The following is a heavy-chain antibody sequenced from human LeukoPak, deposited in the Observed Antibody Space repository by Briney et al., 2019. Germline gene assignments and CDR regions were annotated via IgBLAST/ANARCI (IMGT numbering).Heavy chain of an antibody. D-gene: IGHD5-24*01. CDR2: IIPIFGTA. CDR1: GGTFSSYA. J-gene: IGHJ5*01. V-gene: IGHV1-69*13. CDR3: ARDKVEGPTKFDS. Sequence: SVKVSCKASGGTFSSYAISWVRQAPGQGLEWMGGIIPIFGTANYAQKFQGRVTITADESTSTAYMELSSLRPEDTAIYYCARDKVEGPTKFDSWGQGIRVTVSS.